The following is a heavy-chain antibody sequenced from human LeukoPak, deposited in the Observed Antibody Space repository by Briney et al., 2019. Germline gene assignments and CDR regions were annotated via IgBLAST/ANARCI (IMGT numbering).Heavy chain of an antibody. CDR3: ARDGRGIAAPIDY. Sequence: SVKVSCKASGGTFSSYTISWLRQAPGQGLEWMGRIIPILGIANYAQKFQGRVTITADKSTSTAYMELSSLRSEDTAVYYCARDGRGIAAPIDYWGQGTLVTVSS. CDR2: IIPILGIA. CDR1: GGTFSSYT. D-gene: IGHD6-13*01. J-gene: IGHJ4*02. V-gene: IGHV1-69*04.